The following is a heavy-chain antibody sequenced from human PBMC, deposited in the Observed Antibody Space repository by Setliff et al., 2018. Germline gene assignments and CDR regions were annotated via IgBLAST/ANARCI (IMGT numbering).Heavy chain of an antibody. J-gene: IGHJ6*03. CDR1: GGTFSSYA. D-gene: IGHD3-16*01. Sequence: ASVKVSCKASGGTFSSYAISWVRQAPGQGLEWMGGIIPIFGTANYAQKFQGRVTITADEPTSTAYMELSSLRSEDTAVYYCARNGKAGEIMRSYYYYMDVWGKGTTVTVSS. CDR2: IIPIFGTA. CDR3: ARNGKAGEIMRSYYYYMDV. V-gene: IGHV1-69*13.